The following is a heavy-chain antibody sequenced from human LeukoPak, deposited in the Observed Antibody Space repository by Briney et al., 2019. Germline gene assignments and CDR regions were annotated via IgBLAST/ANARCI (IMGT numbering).Heavy chain of an antibody. CDR2: IDTSSTTI. J-gene: IGHJ4*02. V-gene: IGHV3-48*01. CDR3: ARDSYGGSLERRALNDY. CDR1: GFTFRSYS. D-gene: IGHD4-23*01. Sequence: GGSLRLSCAASGFTFRSYSMNWVRQAPGKGLEWVSYIDTSSTTIYYADSVKGRFTISRDNAKNSLFLQMNSLRVEDTAVYYCARDSYGGSLERRALNDYWGQGTLVTVSS.